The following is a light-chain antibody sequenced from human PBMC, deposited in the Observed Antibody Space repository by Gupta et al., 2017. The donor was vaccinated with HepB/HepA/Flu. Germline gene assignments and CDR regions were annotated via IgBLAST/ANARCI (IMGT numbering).Light chain of an antibody. CDR1: QSLLHSNGYEY. CDR3: MHLHQTHPPHT. V-gene: IGKV2-28*01. Sequence: DIVMTQSPFSLPVTPGEPSSISCRSSQSLLHSNGYEYLDWYLQKPGQAPQLLIYLGYILAHGANDRCSGSGGGTDVKLKISRGEAEDVGVYYCMHLHQTHPPHTFGQGTKLEIK. CDR2: LGY. J-gene: IGKJ2*01.